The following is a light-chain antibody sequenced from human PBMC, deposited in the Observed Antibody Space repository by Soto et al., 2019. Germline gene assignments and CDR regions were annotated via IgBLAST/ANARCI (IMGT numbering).Light chain of an antibody. CDR2: DVS. Sequence: QSALTQPASVSGSPGQSITISCTGASNDVDAYNYVSWYQQHPGRVPKLMIYDVSSRPSGVSDRFSGSKSGNTASLTISGLQAEDEADYYCSSYTTSLTYVFGTGTKVTVL. V-gene: IGLV2-14*01. J-gene: IGLJ1*01. CDR3: SSYTTSLTYV. CDR1: SNDVDAYNY.